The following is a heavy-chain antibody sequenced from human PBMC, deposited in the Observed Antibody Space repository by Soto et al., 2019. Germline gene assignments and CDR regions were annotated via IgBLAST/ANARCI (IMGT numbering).Heavy chain of an antibody. CDR3: ARAAVGAHSKDIVVVVAATRLDY. D-gene: IGHD2-15*01. CDR1: GYTFTSYY. Sequence: QVQLVQSGAEVKKPGASVKVSCKASGYTFTSYYMHWVRQAPGQGLEWMGIINPSGGSTSYAQKFQGRVTMTRDTSTSTVYRGPSSLRSEDTAVYYCARAAVGAHSKDIVVVVAATRLDYWGQGALVTVSS. V-gene: IGHV1-46*03. CDR2: INPSGGST. J-gene: IGHJ4*02.